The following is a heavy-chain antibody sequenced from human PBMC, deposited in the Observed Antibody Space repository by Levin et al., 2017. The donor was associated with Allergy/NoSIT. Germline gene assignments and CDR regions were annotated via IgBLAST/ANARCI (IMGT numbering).Heavy chain of an antibody. J-gene: IGHJ4*02. Sequence: QSGGSLRLSCAASEFIFSTYGMQWVRQAPGKGLEWVAIITPDGSLKYYADSVKGRFVISRDNSKSTLYLQMSTLRAEDTAVYYCAKGGDFDLWGQGTLVTVSS. D-gene: IGHD3-16*01. CDR2: ITPDGSLK. CDR1: EFIFSTYG. CDR3: AKGGDFDL. V-gene: IGHV3-30*18.